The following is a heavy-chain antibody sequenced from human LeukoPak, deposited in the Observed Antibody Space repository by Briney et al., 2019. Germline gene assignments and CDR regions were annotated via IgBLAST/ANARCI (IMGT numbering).Heavy chain of an antibody. J-gene: IGHJ4*02. V-gene: IGHV4-39*07. CDR1: GGSISSGSYY. D-gene: IGHD3-22*01. CDR3: ARTRDGYYYDSSGYYY. Sequence: SETLSLTCTVSGGSISSGSYYWGWIRQPPGKGLEWIGSIYYSGSTYYNPSLKSRVTISVDTSKNQISLKLSSVTAADTAVYYCARTRDGYYYDSSGYYYWGQGTLVTVSS. CDR2: IYYSGST.